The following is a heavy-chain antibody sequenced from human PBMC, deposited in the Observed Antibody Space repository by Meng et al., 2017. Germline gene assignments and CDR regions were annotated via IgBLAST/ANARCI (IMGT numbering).Heavy chain of an antibody. V-gene: IGHV1-2*06. CDR2: IKPNSGDK. CDR1: GYTFPDYW. CDR3: ARDEDISAAGKLFGDY. J-gene: IGHJ4*02. D-gene: IGHD6-13*01. Sequence: HVELVQSGTEVKKPGAAVKVSCKRAGYTFPDYWLHWVRRAPGQGLGWRGRIKPNSGDKHYAQRFQGRVTMTGDTSIITAYMELNGLRSDDTAMYYCARDEDISAAGKLFGDYWGQGTLVTVSS.